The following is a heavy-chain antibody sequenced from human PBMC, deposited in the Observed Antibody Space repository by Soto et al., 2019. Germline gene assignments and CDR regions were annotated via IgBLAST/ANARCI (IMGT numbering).Heavy chain of an antibody. CDR3: AKGYGWLRFLSWELTSNAFDI. CDR1: GFTLDDYT. J-gene: IGHJ3*02. CDR2: VGWNGGDI. Sequence: GGSLRLSCAASGFTLDDYTMHWVRQAPGKGLEWVSGVGWNGGDIVYADSVKGRFTVSRDNTKNSLYLEVNSLRAEDTAVYYCAKGYGWLRFLSWELTSNAFDIWGQGTMVTVSS. V-gene: IGHV3-9*01. D-gene: IGHD5-12*01.